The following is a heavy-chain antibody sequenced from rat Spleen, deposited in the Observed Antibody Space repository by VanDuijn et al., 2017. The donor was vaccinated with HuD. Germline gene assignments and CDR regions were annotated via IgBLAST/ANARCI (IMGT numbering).Heavy chain of an antibody. D-gene: IGHD1-9*01. CDR3: VRHGYTRYYFDY. J-gene: IGHJ2*01. Sequence: EVQLVESDGGLVQPGSPLKLSCAASGFTFSSNWLNWIRQAPGKGLEWVASITTGGAITSYRDSVKGRFTISRDTAKSTLYLQMDSLRSEDTATYYCVRHGYTRYYFDYWGQGVMVTVSS. CDR2: ITTGGAIT. CDR1: GFTFSSNW. V-gene: IGHV5S23*01.